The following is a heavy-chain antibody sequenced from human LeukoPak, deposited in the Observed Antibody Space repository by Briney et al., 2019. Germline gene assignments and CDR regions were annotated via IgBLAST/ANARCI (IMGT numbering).Heavy chain of an antibody. Sequence: SETLSLTCTVSGGSISSYYWSWIRQPPGKGLEWIGYIYYSGSTNYNPSLKSRVTIPVDTSKNQFSLKLSSVTAADTAVYYCARDRREQWLPGRFDPWGQGTLVTVSS. V-gene: IGHV4-59*01. CDR3: ARDRREQWLPGRFDP. D-gene: IGHD6-19*01. CDR2: IYYSGST. J-gene: IGHJ5*02. CDR1: GGSISSYY.